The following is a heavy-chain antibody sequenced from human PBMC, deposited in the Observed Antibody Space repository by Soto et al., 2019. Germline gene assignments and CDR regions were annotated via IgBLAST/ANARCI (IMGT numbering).Heavy chain of an antibody. D-gene: IGHD3-22*01. CDR3: ATRGCHYDSSDYYPPRGTDYYHYYGTDV. J-gene: IGHJ6*01. Sequence: PGRSLRLSCAASGFTFSGYSMRWVRQTPGKGLECVSTISGGGRIYYADSVKGRLSISRDXSKNTVYLQMKSRRAEDTAVYHCATRGCHYDSSDYYPPRGTDYYHYYGTDVGGQGTTVTVSS. CDR2: ISGGGRI. V-gene: IGHV3-23*01. CDR1: GFTFSGYS.